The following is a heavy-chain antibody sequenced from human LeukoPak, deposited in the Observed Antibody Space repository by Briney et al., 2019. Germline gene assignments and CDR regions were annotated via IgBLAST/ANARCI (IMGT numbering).Heavy chain of an antibody. V-gene: IGHV6-1*01. D-gene: IGHD2-2*01. CDR2: TYYRSTRYN. CDR3: ASSTSGRFDP. Sequence: SQTLSLTCAISGDSVSSNSVAWNWIRQSPSRGLEWLGRTYYRSTRYNDYAVSVKSRMTINPDTSKNQFSLQISSVTPEDTAVYYCASSTSGRFDPWGQGTLVTVSS. J-gene: IGHJ5*02. CDR1: GDSVSSNSVA.